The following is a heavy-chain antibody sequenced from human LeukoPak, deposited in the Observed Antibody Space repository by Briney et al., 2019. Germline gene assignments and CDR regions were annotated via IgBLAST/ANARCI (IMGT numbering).Heavy chain of an antibody. CDR2: IKLDGGEK. J-gene: IGHJ4*02. CDR1: GFTFGKYW. V-gene: IGHV3-7*03. CDR3: ARDQYDTWSRRGNFDS. D-gene: IGHD3-3*01. Sequence: GGSLRLSCVASGFTFGKYWMSWVRQAPGKGLEWVANIKLDGGEKNYVDSVKGRFTISRDNTRNSLYLQMNSLRAEDTAVFYCARDQYDTWSRRGNFDSWGQGTLVIVSS.